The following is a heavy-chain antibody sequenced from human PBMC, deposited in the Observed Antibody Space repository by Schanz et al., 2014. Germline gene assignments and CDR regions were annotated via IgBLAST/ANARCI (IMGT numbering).Heavy chain of an antibody. CDR3: ARSNYYDNSDYYNSFDY. J-gene: IGHJ4*02. CDR2: FIPILDVG. Sequence: QVQLVQSGAEVKKPGSSVKVSCKASRSTFSSYTISWVRQARGQGLEWVGRFIPILDVGNYAQQFQGRVTITADKSTFTAYMDVSSLRSEDTAVYYCARSNYYDNSDYYNSFDYWGQGTLVTVSA. V-gene: IGHV1-69*02. CDR1: RSTFSSYT. D-gene: IGHD3-22*01.